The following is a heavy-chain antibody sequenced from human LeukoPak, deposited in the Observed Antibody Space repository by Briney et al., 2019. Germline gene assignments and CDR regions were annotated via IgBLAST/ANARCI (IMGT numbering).Heavy chain of an antibody. CDR3: AREVGSTGRALDI. Sequence: SETLSLTCTVSGDSISSYFWSWIRQPAGKGLEWIGRISTSGTTNYNASLKSRLTMSLDTSKHQFSLNLTSVTAADTAVYYCAREVGSTGRALDIRGQGTMVTVSS. V-gene: IGHV4-4*07. CDR1: GDSISSYF. J-gene: IGHJ3*02. CDR2: ISTSGTT. D-gene: IGHD1-26*01.